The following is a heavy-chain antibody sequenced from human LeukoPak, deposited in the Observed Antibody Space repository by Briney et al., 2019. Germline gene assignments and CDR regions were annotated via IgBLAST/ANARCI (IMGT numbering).Heavy chain of an antibody. V-gene: IGHV3-13*01. D-gene: IGHD6-19*01. CDR1: GFTFSSYD. Sequence: GGSLRLSCAASGFTFSSYDMHWVRQATGKGLEWVSAIGTAGDTYYPGSVKGRFTISRENAKNSLYLQMNSLRAGDTAVYYCVSGSGWGGFDYWGQGTLVTVSS. J-gene: IGHJ4*02. CDR3: VSGSGWGGFDY. CDR2: IGTAGDT.